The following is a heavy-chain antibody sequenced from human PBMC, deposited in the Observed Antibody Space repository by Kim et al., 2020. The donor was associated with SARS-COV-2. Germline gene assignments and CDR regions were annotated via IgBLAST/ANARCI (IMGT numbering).Heavy chain of an antibody. CDR1: GFTFRSYA. V-gene: IGHV3-23*01. J-gene: IGHJ4*02. CDR3: AQCPFDFWSAYSLRFFHY. D-gene: IGHD3-3*01. CDR2: ISGSGST. Sequence: GGSLRLSCAASGFTFRSYAMTWVRQAPGKGLEWVSSISGSGSTHIADSVKGRFTISRDNSNNTLFLQMNSLRAEDTAVYFCAQCPFDFWSAYSLRFFHYWGQGALGTVSS.